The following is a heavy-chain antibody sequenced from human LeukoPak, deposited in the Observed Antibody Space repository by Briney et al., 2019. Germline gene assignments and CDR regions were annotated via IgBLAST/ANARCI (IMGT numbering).Heavy chain of an antibody. CDR1: GFTFSIYA. CDR3: AKFALGGGPPFDY. Sequence: GGSLRLSCGVSGFTFSIYAMSWVRQAPGKGLDWVSGISGNGENTYYADSVKGRFTISRDNSKNTLYLQMNSLRAEDTAVYYCAKFALGGGPPFDYWGQGTLVTVSS. V-gene: IGHV3-23*01. D-gene: IGHD3-16*01. CDR2: ISGNGENT. J-gene: IGHJ4*02.